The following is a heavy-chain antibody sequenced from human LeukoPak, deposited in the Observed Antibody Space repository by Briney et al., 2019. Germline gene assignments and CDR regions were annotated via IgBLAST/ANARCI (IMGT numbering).Heavy chain of an antibody. CDR2: INHSGST. J-gene: IGHJ4*02. D-gene: IGHD6-19*01. Sequence: PSETLSLTCAVYGGSFSGYYWSWIRQPPGKGLEWIGEINHSGSTNYNPSLKSRVTISVDTSKNQFSLKLSSVTAADAAVYYCAREPTHWIAVAGTGRDYFDYWGQGTLVTVSS. CDR3: AREPTHWIAVAGTGRDYFDY. V-gene: IGHV4-34*01. CDR1: GGSFSGYY.